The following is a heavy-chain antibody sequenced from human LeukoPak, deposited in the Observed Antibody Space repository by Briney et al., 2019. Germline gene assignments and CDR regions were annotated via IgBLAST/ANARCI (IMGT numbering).Heavy chain of an antibody. Sequence: PGGSLRLSCAASGFTFSRYSMNWVRQAPGKGLEWVSSISSSSSYRYYVDSVKGRFTISRDNAKSSLYLQMNSLRVEDTAFYYCAKGPSLRTTAIEYFQFWGQGTLVTVSS. V-gene: IGHV3-21*04. J-gene: IGHJ1*01. D-gene: IGHD2-21*02. CDR1: GFTFSRYS. CDR2: ISSSSSYR. CDR3: AKGPSLRTTAIEYFQF.